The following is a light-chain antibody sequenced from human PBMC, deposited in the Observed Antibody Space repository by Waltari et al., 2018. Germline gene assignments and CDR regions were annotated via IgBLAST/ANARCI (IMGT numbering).Light chain of an antibody. CDR3: QQYNISPYT. CDR1: QRLSNW. J-gene: IGKJ2*01. Sequence: DIQMTQSPSTLAETVGDRVTITCRASQRLSNWLAWYQQKPGKAPKVLIYKSISLQSGVPSSFSGSGSETEFTLTISSLQPDDFATYYCQQYNISPYTFGQGTTLEI. V-gene: IGKV1-5*03. CDR2: KSI.